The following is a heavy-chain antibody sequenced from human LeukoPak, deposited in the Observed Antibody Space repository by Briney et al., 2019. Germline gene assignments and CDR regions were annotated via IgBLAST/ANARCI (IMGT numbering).Heavy chain of an antibody. J-gene: IGHJ4*02. V-gene: IGHV3-23*01. CDR1: GFTFSSYA. CDR2: ISGSGGST. CDR3: AKVTYYDFWSGEGGGDDY. Sequence: PGGSLRLSCAASGFTFSSYAMSWVRQAPGEGLEWVSAISGSGGSTYYADSVKGRFTISRDNSKNTLYLQMNSLRAEDTAVYYCAKVTYYDFWSGEGGGDDYWGQGALVTVSS. D-gene: IGHD3-3*01.